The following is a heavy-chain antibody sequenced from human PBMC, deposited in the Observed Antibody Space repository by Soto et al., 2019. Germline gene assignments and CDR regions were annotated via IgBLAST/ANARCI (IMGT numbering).Heavy chain of an antibody. D-gene: IGHD1-26*01. CDR2: ISATGGSAWGAVISGTGGST. J-gene: IGHJ4*02. Sequence: EGQMLESGGGLVQPGGSLRLSCATSGFTFHSYAMSWVRQAPGKGLEWVSGISATGGSAWGAVISGTGGSTFYADTVRGRFTISRDDSKSTLYLQMNNVSAEDTAVYYCAKGRHGGYNYFDSWGQGTLVTVSS. CDR3: AKGRHGGYNYFDS. CDR1: GFTFHSYA. V-gene: IGHV3-23*01.